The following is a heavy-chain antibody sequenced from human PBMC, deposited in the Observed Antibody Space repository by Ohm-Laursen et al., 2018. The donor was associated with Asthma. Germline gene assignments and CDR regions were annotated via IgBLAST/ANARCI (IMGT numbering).Heavy chain of an antibody. V-gene: IGHV3-74*01. CDR3: ARGNVEGLL. CDR1: GFIFSDYF. CDR2: LFPDGRRT. J-gene: IGHJ4*02. Sequence: SLRLSCTASGFIFSDYFMHWVRQRPGEGLVWISHLFPDGRRTNYADSVRGRFTISRDDAQNTVYLQVHSLRVDDTAVYFCARGNVEGLLWGQGTLVTVSS.